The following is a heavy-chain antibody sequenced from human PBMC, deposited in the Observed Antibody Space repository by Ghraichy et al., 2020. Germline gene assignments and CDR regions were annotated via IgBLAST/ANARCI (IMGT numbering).Heavy chain of an antibody. CDR3: ARGGSKAYFDS. CDR1: GFTFSSYS. D-gene: IGHD5/OR15-5a*01. Sequence: LSLTCAASGFTFSSYSMNWVRQAPGKGLEWISSISSSGNTIYYADSVKGRFTISKDNAKNSLYLQMNSLRAEDTAVYYCARGGSKAYFDSWGQGTLVTVSS. CDR2: ISSSGNTI. J-gene: IGHJ4*02. V-gene: IGHV3-48*01.